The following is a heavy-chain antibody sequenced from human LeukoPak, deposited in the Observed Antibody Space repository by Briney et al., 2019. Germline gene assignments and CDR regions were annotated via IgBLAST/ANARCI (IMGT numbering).Heavy chain of an antibody. J-gene: IGHJ6*02. CDR2: ISAYNGNT. Sequence: GASVKVSCKASGYTFTSYGISWVRQAPGQGLEWMGWISAYNGNTNYAQKLQGRVTMTTDTSTSTAHMELRSLRSDDTAVYYCARDYRSIAAAGTVQYYYYYGMDVWGQGTTVTVSS. D-gene: IGHD6-13*01. CDR1: GYTFTSYG. V-gene: IGHV1-18*01. CDR3: ARDYRSIAAAGTVQYYYYYGMDV.